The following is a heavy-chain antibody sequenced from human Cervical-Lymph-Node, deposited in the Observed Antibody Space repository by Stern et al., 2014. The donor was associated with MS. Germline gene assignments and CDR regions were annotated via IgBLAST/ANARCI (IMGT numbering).Heavy chain of an antibody. V-gene: IGHV3-23*01. Sequence: EVQLSESGGGLIQPGGSLRLSCAASGFTFSSYSMNWVRQAPGKGLEWVSVISGNGGTTKYADSVKGRFTVSRDNSKNTMYLQMNSLRAEDTAVYYCAKDIILGTIGYYFDFWGQGTLVTVSS. CDR1: GFTFSSYS. CDR2: ISGNGGTT. CDR3: AKDIILGTIGYYFDF. D-gene: IGHD1-7*01. J-gene: IGHJ4*02.